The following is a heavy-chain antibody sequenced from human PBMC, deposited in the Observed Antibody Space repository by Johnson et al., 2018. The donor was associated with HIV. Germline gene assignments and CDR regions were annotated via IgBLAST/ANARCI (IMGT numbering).Heavy chain of an antibody. CDR3: ARSRARPRRVDGVDL. CDR1: GFTFSVYD. V-gene: IGHV3-13*01. Sequence: VQLVESGGGLVQPGGSLRLSCAASGFTFSVYDMHWVRQVPGKGLEWVSTVGSSGHTYYAASVKGRFTISRDSAKNYLFLQANILKAGDTAVYYCARSRARPRRVDGVDLWGQGTRVTVSS. CDR2: VGSSGHT. J-gene: IGHJ3*01. D-gene: IGHD6-6*01.